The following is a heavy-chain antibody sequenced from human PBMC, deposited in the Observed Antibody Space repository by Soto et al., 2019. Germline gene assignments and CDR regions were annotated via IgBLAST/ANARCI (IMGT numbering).Heavy chain of an antibody. CDR3: ARVVAGPLYSSSWYGADWFDP. J-gene: IGHJ5*02. CDR2: IYYSGST. Sequence: SETLSLTCTVSGGSISSSSYYWGWIRQPPGKGLEWIGSIYYSGSTYYNPSLKSRVTISVDTSKNQFSLKLSSVTAADTAVYYCARVVAGPLYSSSWYGADWFDPWGQGTLVAVSS. CDR1: GGSISSSSYY. V-gene: IGHV4-39*07. D-gene: IGHD6-13*01.